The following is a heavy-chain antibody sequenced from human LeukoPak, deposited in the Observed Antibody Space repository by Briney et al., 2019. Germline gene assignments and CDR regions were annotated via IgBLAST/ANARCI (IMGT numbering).Heavy chain of an antibody. CDR2: MNPNSGNT. Sequence: ASVKVSCKASGYTFTSCDINWVGQATGQGLEWMGWMNPNSGNTGYAQKFQGRVTMTRNTSISTAYMELSSLRSEDTAVYYCARGADYGSGGNWFDPWGQGTLVTVSS. CDR3: ARGADYGSGGNWFDP. D-gene: IGHD3-10*01. CDR1: GYTFTSCD. J-gene: IGHJ5*02. V-gene: IGHV1-8*01.